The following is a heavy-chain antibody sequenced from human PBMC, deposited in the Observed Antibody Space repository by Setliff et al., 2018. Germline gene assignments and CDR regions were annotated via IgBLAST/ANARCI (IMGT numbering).Heavy chain of an antibody. D-gene: IGHD3-10*01. CDR2: INRDGSTT. J-gene: IGHJ4*02. Sequence: GGSLRLSCAASGFTFNDYSMHWVRQAPGKGLEWVSLINRDGSTTYYADSVRGRFTISRDSSKNSLFLQMKNLRTEDTALYYCAKEQFGSTWVTFDSWGQGTLVTVSS. V-gene: IGHV3-43*01. CDR3: AKEQFGSTWVTFDS. CDR1: GFTFNDYS.